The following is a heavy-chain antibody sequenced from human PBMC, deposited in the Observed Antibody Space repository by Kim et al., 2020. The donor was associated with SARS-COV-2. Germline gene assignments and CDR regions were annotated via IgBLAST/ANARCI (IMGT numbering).Heavy chain of an antibody. V-gene: IGHV3-73*01. CDR3: TSVPGTKSAFWDAFDI. Sequence: GGSLRLSCAASGFTFSGSAMHWVRQASGKGLEWVGRIRSEANRYATTYTASVKVRFTISRDDSKSTAYLQMNSLKAEDTAVYYCTSVPGTKSAFWDAFDIWGQGTMVTVSS. D-gene: IGHD1-1*01. CDR1: GFTFSGSA. CDR2: IRSEANRYAT. J-gene: IGHJ3*02.